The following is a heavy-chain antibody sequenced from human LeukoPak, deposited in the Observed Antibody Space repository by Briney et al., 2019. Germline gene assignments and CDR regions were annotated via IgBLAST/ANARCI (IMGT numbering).Heavy chain of an antibody. Sequence: QSSETLSLTCAVYGGSFSGYYWSWIRQPPGKGLEWIGEISHSGSTNYNPSLKSRVTISVDTSKNQFSLKLSSVTAADTAVYYCARGRDYYDSSGYYGPFDYWGQGTLVTVSS. D-gene: IGHD3-22*01. CDR3: ARGRDYYDSSGYYGPFDY. CDR1: GGSFSGYY. J-gene: IGHJ4*02. CDR2: ISHSGST. V-gene: IGHV4-34*01.